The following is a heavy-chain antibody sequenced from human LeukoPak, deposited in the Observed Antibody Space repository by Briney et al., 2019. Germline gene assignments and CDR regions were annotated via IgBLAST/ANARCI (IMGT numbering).Heavy chain of an antibody. CDR1: GFTLSNYW. V-gene: IGHV3-74*03. CDR3: ARGVNGKYGKFDS. Sequence: GGSLRLSCAASGFTLSNYWMHWVRQTPGKGLMWVSRIGPDGRTTTYADPVTGRFTISRDSGKSTRYVQMNSLRAEDTAVYYCARGVNGKYGKFDSWGQGTVVSVSS. D-gene: IGHD2-8*01. CDR2: IGPDGRTT. J-gene: IGHJ4*02.